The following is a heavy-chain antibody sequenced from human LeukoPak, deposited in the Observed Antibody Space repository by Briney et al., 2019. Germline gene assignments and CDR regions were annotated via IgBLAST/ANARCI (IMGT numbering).Heavy chain of an antibody. J-gene: IGHJ5*02. V-gene: IGHV3-23*01. CDR3: ARESYDRSGYDNWFDP. Sequence: PGGSLRLSCAASGFTFSSYPMSWVRQAPGKGLEWVSGIVGSGDSTYYAESVKGRFTISRDNSKNTLYLQMNSLRAEDTAVYYCARESYDRSGYDNWFDPWGQGTLVTVSS. D-gene: IGHD3-22*01. CDR1: GFTFSSYP. CDR2: IVGSGDST.